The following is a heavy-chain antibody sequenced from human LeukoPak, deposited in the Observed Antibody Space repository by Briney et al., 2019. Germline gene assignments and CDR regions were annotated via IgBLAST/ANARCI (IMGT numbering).Heavy chain of an antibody. D-gene: IGHD3-10*01. CDR3: GRDGWFGEYYFDY. CDR1: GGSISSGSYY. J-gene: IGHJ4*02. Sequence: SETLSLTCTVSGGSISSGSYYGSWIRQPAGKGLEWIGRIYTSGSTNYNPSLKIRVTISVDTSKSQFSVKPGSVTAADTAVYYCGRDGWFGEYYFDYWGQGTLVTVSS. V-gene: IGHV4-61*02. CDR2: IYTSGST.